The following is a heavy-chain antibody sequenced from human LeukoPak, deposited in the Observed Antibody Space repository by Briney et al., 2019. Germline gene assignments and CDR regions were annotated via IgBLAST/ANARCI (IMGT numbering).Heavy chain of an antibody. J-gene: IGHJ4*02. CDR1: GFTLSHYW. V-gene: IGHV3-23*01. CDR2: ISDSGNT. Sequence: PGGSLRLSCTASGFTLSHYWMTWVRQAPGKGLEWVSAISDSGNTYHADSVKGRFTISRDSSKNTLFLQMNRLRPEDAAVYYCAKAPVTTCRGAYCYPFDYWGQGTLVTVSS. D-gene: IGHD2-21*01. CDR3: AKAPVTTCRGAYCYPFDY.